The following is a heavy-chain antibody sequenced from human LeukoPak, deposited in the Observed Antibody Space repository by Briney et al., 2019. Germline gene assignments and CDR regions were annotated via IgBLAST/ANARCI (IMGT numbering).Heavy chain of an antibody. CDR2: MNPNSGNT. J-gene: IGHJ5*02. CDR3: ARGVSSFCSGGSCYFHWFDP. Sequence: GASVKVSCKASGYTFTSYDINWVRQATGQGLEWMGWMNPNSGNTGYAQKFQGRVTITRNTSISTAYMELSSLRSEDTAVYYCARGVSSFCSGGSCYFHWFDPWGQGTLVTVSS. V-gene: IGHV1-8*03. CDR1: GYTFTSYD. D-gene: IGHD2-15*01.